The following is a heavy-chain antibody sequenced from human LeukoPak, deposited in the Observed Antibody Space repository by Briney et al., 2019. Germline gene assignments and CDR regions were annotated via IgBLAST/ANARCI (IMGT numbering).Heavy chain of an antibody. J-gene: IGHJ6*03. D-gene: IGHD3-10*01. CDR2: INTYNGNT. Sequence: GASVRVSCTPSDNTFPMFGLTWVRQAPGQGLEWMGWINTYNGNTQYAKNFPGRVTLPRDTSTTTAYMELGGLRSNDTAVYYCARPVKGAFFYYYMDVWGKGTTVIVSS. CDR3: ARPVKGAFFYYYMDV. CDR1: DNTFPMFG. V-gene: IGHV1-18*01.